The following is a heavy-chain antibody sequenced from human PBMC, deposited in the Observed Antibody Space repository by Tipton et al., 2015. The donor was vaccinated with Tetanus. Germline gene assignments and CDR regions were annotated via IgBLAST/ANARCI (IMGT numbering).Heavy chain of an antibody. D-gene: IGHD3-10*01. V-gene: IGHV1-2*02. J-gene: IGHJ4*02. CDR1: GYTFTGYY. CDR2: IDPNSGGT. CDR3: ARGTGFDY. Sequence: QLVQSGAEMKKPGASVKVSCKASGYTFTGYYIYWVRQAPGQGLEWMGWIDPNSGGTVYAQKFQGRVTMTRDTSISTAYMELRSLRSDDTAVYYCARGTGFDYWGQGTLVTVSS.